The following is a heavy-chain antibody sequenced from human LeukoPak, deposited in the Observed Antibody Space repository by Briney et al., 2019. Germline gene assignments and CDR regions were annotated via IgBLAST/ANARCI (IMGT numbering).Heavy chain of an antibody. D-gene: IGHD3-22*01. J-gene: IGHJ6*03. CDR3: ARMLSSGYYYYYYYYMDV. Sequence: SETLSLTCTVSGGSISSYYWSWIRQPPGKGLEWIGYIYYSGSTNYNPSLKSRVTISVDTSKNQFSLKLSSVTAADTAVYYCARMLSSGYYYYYYYYMDVWGKGTTVTVSS. CDR1: GGSISSYY. V-gene: IGHV4-59*01. CDR2: IYYSGST.